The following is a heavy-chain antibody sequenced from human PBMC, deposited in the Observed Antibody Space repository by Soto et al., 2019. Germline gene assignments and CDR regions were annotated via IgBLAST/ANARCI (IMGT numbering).Heavy chain of an antibody. D-gene: IGHD5-12*01. CDR3: AKDGDSGYDHYYYGMDV. J-gene: IGHJ6*02. V-gene: IGHV3-30*18. CDR1: GFTFSSYG. CDR2: ISYDGSNK. Sequence: LRLSCAASGFTFSSYGMHWVRQAPGKGLEWVAVISYDGSNKYYADSVKGRFTISRDNSKNTLYLQMNSLRAEDTAVYYCAKDGDSGYDHYYYGMDVWGQGTTVTVSS.